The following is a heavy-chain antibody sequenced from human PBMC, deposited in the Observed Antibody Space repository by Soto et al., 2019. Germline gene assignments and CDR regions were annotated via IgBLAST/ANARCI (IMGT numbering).Heavy chain of an antibody. J-gene: IGHJ4*02. V-gene: IGHV1-18*01. Sequence: QVQLVQSGAEVKKPGASVKVSCKASGYTFSSYAISWVRQAPGQGLEWMGWISAYNGNTNYAQKLLGRVTMTTDTSTSTAYLELRSLRSDDRAGYYCGRDGPPWFEWGQGTLVSVSS. CDR2: ISAYNGNT. D-gene: IGHD3-10*01. CDR3: GRDGPPWFE. CDR1: GYTFSSYA.